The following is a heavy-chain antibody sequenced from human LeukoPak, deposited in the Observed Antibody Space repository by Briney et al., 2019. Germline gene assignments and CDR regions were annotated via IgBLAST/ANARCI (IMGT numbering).Heavy chain of an antibody. CDR1: GFTFSSYW. Sequence: GGSLRLTCAASGFTFSSYWMHWVRQAPGKGLVWVSRINSDGSSTSYADSVKGRFTISRDNAKNTLYLQMNSLRAEDTAVYYCARGASGSSSWVFGYWGQGTLVTVSS. J-gene: IGHJ4*02. V-gene: IGHV3-74*01. CDR2: INSDGSST. D-gene: IGHD6-6*01. CDR3: ARGASGSSSWVFGY.